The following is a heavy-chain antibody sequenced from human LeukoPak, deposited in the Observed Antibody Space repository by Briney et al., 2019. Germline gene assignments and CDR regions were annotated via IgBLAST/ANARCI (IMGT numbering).Heavy chain of an antibody. CDR1: GFTFNTYS. J-gene: IGHJ4*02. V-gene: IGHV3-21*01. D-gene: IGHD6-19*01. CDR2: ISGSSSYI. Sequence: GGSLRLSCAASGFTFNTYSMNWVRQAPGKGLEWVSPISGSSSYIYYADSLKGRFTISRDNAKNSLYLQMNSLRAEDTAVYYCARGTVAGTPDFDFWGQGTLVTVSS. CDR3: ARGTVAGTPDFDF.